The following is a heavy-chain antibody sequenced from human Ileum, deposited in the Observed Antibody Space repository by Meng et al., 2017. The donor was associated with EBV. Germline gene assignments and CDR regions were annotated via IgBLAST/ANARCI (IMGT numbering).Heavy chain of an antibody. CDR3: ARSSPIVRGLDY. Sequence: QVQLRGSGPGLGKPSGTLSLTCAVSGDSVSGSDWWSWVRQPPGKGLEWIGEVYHDGATNYHPSLKSRVTISLDKSKNEVNLHLNSLTAADTAVYFCARSSPIVRGLDYWGQGTLVTVSS. J-gene: IGHJ4*02. CDR2: VYHDGAT. D-gene: IGHD3-10*01. V-gene: IGHV4-4*02. CDR1: GDSVSGSDW.